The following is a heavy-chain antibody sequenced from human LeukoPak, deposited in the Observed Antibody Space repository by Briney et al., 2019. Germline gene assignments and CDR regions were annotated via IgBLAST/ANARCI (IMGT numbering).Heavy chain of an antibody. Sequence: GGSLRLSCAASGFTFSDYNMRWIRQAPGKGLEWVANIKQDGGEIHYVDSVKGRFTISRDNAQNSVFLQISTLRVEDTGVYYCATPITMTFWGHGTLVTVSS. J-gene: IGHJ4*01. CDR2: IKQDGGEI. D-gene: IGHD3-22*01. CDR3: ATPITMTF. CDR1: GFTFSDYN. V-gene: IGHV3-7*01.